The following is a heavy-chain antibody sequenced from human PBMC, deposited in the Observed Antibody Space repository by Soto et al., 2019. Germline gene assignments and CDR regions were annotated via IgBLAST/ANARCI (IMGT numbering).Heavy chain of an antibody. Sequence: PGGSLRLSCAVSGFAVSGNYMNWVRQAPGKGLEWVSVTYSGGSTDFADSVKGRFTISRDSSKNTLYLQMNNLRAEDTAVYYCARLLLWFGEPFDFWGQGTLVTVS. V-gene: IGHV3-66*01. CDR1: GFAVSGNY. J-gene: IGHJ4*02. D-gene: IGHD3-10*01. CDR2: TYSGGST. CDR3: ARLLLWFGEPFDF.